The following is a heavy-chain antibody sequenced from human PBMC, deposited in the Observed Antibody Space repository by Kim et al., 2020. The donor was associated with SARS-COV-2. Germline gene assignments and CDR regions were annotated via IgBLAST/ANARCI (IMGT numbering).Heavy chain of an antibody. Sequence: GGSLRLSCAASWFTFSSHDMHWVRQATGKGLEWVSGIGADGDTYYLGSVRGRFTISRENAKNSLYLQMNSLTVGDTAVYYCVRDLSGSNYYYGMDVWGQGTTVTVSS. CDR3: VRDLSGSNYYYGMDV. J-gene: IGHJ6*02. D-gene: IGHD1-26*01. V-gene: IGHV3-13*01. CDR2: IGADGDT. CDR1: WFTFSSHD.